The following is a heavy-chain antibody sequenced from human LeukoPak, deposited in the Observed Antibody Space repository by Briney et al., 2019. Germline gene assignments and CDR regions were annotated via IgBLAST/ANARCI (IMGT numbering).Heavy chain of an antibody. CDR1: GFTFSSCT. J-gene: IGHJ4*02. CDR3: AREPAGTYGRYHDY. V-gene: IGHV3-23*01. Sequence: GGSLRLSCAASGFTFSSCTMGWVRQAPGKGLEWVSNITDGGGHSYYADSMKGRFRVSRDNFKNTLYLQMDSLRAEDTALYYCAREPAGTYGRYHDYWGQGTLVTVSS. D-gene: IGHD1-7*01. CDR2: ITDGGGHS.